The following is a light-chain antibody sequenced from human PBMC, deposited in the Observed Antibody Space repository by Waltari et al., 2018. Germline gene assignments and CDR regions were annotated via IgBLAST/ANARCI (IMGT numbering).Light chain of an antibody. CDR3: QTGGHGTWV. CDR2: VNSDGSH. Sequence: QLVLTQSPSASASLGAQVKLTCTLSSGHSSNIIACHQQQPEKGPRYLMKVNSDGSHSKGDEIPDRFSGSSSGAERYLTISSLQSEDEADYYCQTGGHGTWVFGGGTKLTVL. V-gene: IGLV4-69*01. J-gene: IGLJ3*02. CDR1: SGHSSNI.